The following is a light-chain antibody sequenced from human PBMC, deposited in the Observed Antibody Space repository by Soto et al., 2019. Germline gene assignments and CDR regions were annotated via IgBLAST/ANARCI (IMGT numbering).Light chain of an antibody. CDR2: LGS. CDR3: MQALQTPIT. CDR1: QSLLHSNGYHS. J-gene: IGKJ5*01. V-gene: IGKV2-28*01. Sequence: DVVMTQSPLSLPVTPGAPASISCRSSQSLLHSNGYHSLDWYLQKPGQSPQLLIYLGSNRASGVPDRFSGSGSGTDFTLKISRVEAEDVGVYYCMQALQTPITFGQGTRLEIK.